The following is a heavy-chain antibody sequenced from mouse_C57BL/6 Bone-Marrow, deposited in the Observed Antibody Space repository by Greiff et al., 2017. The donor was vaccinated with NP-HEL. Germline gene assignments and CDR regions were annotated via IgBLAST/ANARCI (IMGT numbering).Heavy chain of an antibody. CDR1: GYTFTNYW. Sequence: QVQLKQSGAELVRPGTSVKMSCKASGYTFTNYWIGWAKQRPGQGLEWIGDIYPGGGYTNYNEKFKGKATLTADKSSSTAYLQFSSLTSEDSAIYYCARSYYYGSRGEYFDCWGQGTTLTVSS. D-gene: IGHD1-1*01. V-gene: IGHV1-63*01. CDR3: ARSYYYGSRGEYFDC. J-gene: IGHJ2*01. CDR2: IYPGGGYT.